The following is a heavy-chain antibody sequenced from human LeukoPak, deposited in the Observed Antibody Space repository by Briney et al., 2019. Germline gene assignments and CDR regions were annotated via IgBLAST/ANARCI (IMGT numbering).Heavy chain of an antibody. D-gene: IGHD2-2*01. Sequence: GGSLRLSCAASGFTFSSYSMNWVRQAPGKGLEWVTSISSSSSYIYYADSVKGRFTISRDNAKNSLYLQMNSLRAEDTAVYYCARDLSSTMPDAFDIWGQGTMVTVSS. J-gene: IGHJ3*02. CDR1: GFTFSSYS. V-gene: IGHV3-21*01. CDR2: ISSSSSYI. CDR3: ARDLSSTMPDAFDI.